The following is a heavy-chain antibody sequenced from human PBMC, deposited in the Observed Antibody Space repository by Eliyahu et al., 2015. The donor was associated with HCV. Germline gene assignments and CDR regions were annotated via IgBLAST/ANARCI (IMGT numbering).Heavy chain of an antibody. CDR1: EFXFSSYS. Sequence: EVQLVESGGGLVQPGGSLXLSCAASEFXFSSYSMNWVRQAPGKGLEWVSYISSSGTTIYYADSVKGRFTISRDNAKNSLYLQMNSLRAEDTAVYYCARDGHGGSCLFEFWGQGTLVTVSS. D-gene: IGHD2-15*01. CDR2: ISSSGTTI. CDR3: ARDGHGGSCLFEF. V-gene: IGHV3-48*01. J-gene: IGHJ4*02.